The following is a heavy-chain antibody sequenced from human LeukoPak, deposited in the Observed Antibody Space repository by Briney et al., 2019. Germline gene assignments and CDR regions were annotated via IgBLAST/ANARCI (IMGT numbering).Heavy chain of an antibody. CDR3: AKDRSFDY. Sequence: GGSLRLSRAASGFTFDDYAMHWVRQAPGKGLEWVSGISWNSGSIGYADSVKGRFTISRDNAKNSLYLQMNSLRAEDTALYYCAKDRSFDYWGQGTLVTVSS. V-gene: IGHV3-9*01. CDR1: GFTFDDYA. CDR2: ISWNSGSI. J-gene: IGHJ4*02.